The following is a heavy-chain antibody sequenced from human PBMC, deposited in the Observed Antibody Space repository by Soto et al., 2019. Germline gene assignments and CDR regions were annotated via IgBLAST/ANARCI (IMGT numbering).Heavy chain of an antibody. V-gene: IGHV4-38-2*01. CDR3: AKKGYYPSGKINLFDS. CDR1: GYSINSDYY. J-gene: IGHJ4*02. Sequence: SETLSLTCAVSGYSINSDYYWGWIRQPPGKGLEWIGSVDHSGRTYYSPSLRSRLTIFIDTSKNQFSLRLTSVTAADTVMYFCAKKGYYPSGKINLFDSWGPGTLVNVSS. D-gene: IGHD3-10*01. CDR2: VDHSGRT.